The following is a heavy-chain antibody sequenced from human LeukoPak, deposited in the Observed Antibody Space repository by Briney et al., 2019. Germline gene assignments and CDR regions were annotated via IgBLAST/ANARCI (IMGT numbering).Heavy chain of an antibody. CDR1: GGTFTSYD. J-gene: IGHJ4*02. V-gene: IGHV1-8*01. Sequence: ASVKVSCKASGGTFTSYDINWVRQATGQGLEWMGWMNPNSGNTGYVQKFQGRVTMTRNTSISTAYMELSSLRSEDTAVYHCARGLHIAVAGFHNWGQGTLVTVSS. CDR2: MNPNSGNT. D-gene: IGHD6-19*01. CDR3: ARGLHIAVAGFHN.